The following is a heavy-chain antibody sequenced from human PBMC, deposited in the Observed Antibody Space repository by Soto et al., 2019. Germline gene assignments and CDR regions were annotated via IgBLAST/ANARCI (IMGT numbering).Heavy chain of an antibody. CDR1: GGTFSSYA. J-gene: IGHJ5*02. Sequence: QVQLVQSGAEVKKPGSSVKVSCKASGGTFSSYAISRVRQAPGQGLEWMGGIIPIFGTANYAQKFQGRVTITADESTSTAYMELSSLRSEDTAVYYCARVRGGAAAGTMDGGWFDPWGQGTLVTVSS. V-gene: IGHV1-69*12. CDR3: ARVRGGAAAGTMDGGWFDP. D-gene: IGHD6-13*01. CDR2: IIPIFGTA.